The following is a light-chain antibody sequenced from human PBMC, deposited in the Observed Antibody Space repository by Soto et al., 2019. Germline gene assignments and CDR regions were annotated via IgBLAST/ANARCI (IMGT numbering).Light chain of an antibody. J-gene: IGLJ2*01. CDR2: EVR. CDR1: SNDVGAYNL. V-gene: IGLV2-14*01. CDR3: SSYTPSSTLIL. Sequence: QSALTQPDSVSGSPGQSISFSCTGTSNDVGAYNLVSWYQQHPGKAPKLIIYEVRNRPSGVSSRFSGSKSGNTASLIISGLQAEDETDYYCSSYTPSSTLILFGGGTKLTV.